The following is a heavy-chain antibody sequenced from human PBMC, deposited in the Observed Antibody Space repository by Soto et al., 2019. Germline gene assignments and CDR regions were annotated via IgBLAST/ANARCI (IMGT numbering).Heavy chain of an antibody. CDR2: INPSGGST. CDR3: ARAALGYCSGGSCFWFDP. Sequence: QVQLVQSGAEVKKPGASVKVSCKASGYTFTSYYMHWVRQAPGQGLEWMGIINPSGGSTSYAQKFQGRVTMTRDTSTSTVYMELSSLRSEDTAVYYCARAALGYCSGGSCFWFDPWGQGTLVTVSS. CDR1: GYTFTSYY. J-gene: IGHJ5*02. V-gene: IGHV1-46*03. D-gene: IGHD2-15*01.